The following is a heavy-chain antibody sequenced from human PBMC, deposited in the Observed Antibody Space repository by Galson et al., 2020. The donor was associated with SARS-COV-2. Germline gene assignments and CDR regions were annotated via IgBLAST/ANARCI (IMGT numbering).Heavy chain of an antibody. CDR3: ARDRYGGNSGGFDY. Sequence: SETLSLTCTVSGGSISSGGYYWSWIRQHPGKGLEWIGYIYYSGSTYYNPSLKSRVTISVDTSKNQFSLKLSSVTAADTAMYYCARDRYGGNSGGFDYWGQGTLVTVSS. D-gene: IGHD4-17*01. V-gene: IGHV4-31*03. J-gene: IGHJ4*02. CDR2: IYYSGST. CDR1: GGSISSGGYY.